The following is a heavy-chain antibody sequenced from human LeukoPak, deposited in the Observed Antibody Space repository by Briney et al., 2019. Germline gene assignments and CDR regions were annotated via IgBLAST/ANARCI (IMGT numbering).Heavy chain of an antibody. CDR1: GSTFSSYA. J-gene: IGHJ4*02. CDR3: AKGGRYTPLLFDY. Sequence: GGSLRLSCAASGSTFSSYAMSWVRQAPGKGLEWVSAISGSGGSTYYADSVKGRFTISRDDSKNTLYLQMNSLRAEDTAVYYCAKGGRYTPLLFDYWGQGTLVTVSS. D-gene: IGHD5-24*01. V-gene: IGHV3-23*01. CDR2: ISGSGGST.